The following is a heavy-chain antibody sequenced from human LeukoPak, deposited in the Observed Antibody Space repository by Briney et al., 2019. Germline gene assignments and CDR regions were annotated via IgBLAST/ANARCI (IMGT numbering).Heavy chain of an antibody. CDR3: ARRGYCSSTSCYNEDY. D-gene: IGHD2-2*01. CDR2: IYSGGST. V-gene: IGHV3-53*01. J-gene: IGHJ4*02. Sequence: GALRLSCAASGFTVSSNYMSWVRQAPGKGPEWVSVIYSGGSTYYADSVKGRFTISRDNSKNTLYLQMNSLRAEDTAVYYCARRGYCSSTSCYNEDYWGQGTLVTVSS. CDR1: GFTVSSNY.